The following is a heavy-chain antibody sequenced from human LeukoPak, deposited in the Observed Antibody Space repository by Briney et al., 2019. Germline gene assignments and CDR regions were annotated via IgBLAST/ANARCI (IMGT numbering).Heavy chain of an antibody. CDR1: GGSISSYY. CDR3: ARGEGGSGSYWVY. D-gene: IGHD3-10*01. Sequence: SETLSLTCTVSGGSISSYYWSWIRQPPGKGLEWIGYIYYSGSTNYNPSLKSRVTISVDTSKNQFSLKLSSVTAADTAVYYCARGEGGSGSYWVYRGQGTLVTVSS. V-gene: IGHV4-59*01. J-gene: IGHJ4*02. CDR2: IYYSGST.